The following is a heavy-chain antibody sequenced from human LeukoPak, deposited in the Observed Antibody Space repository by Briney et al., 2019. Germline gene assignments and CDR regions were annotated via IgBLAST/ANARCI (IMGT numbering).Heavy chain of an antibody. D-gene: IGHD2-2*01. Sequence: SETLSLTCAVYGGSFSGYYWSWIRQPPGRGLEWIGEINHSGSTNYNPSLKSRVTISVDTSKNQFSLKLSSVTAADTAVYYCARSGCSSTSCYQADYWGQGTLVTVSS. CDR1: GGSFSGYY. J-gene: IGHJ4*02. V-gene: IGHV4-34*01. CDR3: ARSGCSSTSCYQADY. CDR2: INHSGST.